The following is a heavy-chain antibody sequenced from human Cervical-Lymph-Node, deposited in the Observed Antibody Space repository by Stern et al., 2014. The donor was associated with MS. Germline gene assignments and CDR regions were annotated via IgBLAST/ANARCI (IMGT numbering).Heavy chain of an antibody. CDR1: GYTFNDYV. CDR2: INADTGDT. D-gene: IGHD6-19*01. CDR3: AREAFRSGWRVFDF. V-gene: IGHV1-3*01. J-gene: IGHJ4*02. Sequence: VQLEESGAEVRKPGASVKVSCKASGYTFNDYVMHWVRQAPGQRLEWLGWINADTGDTQYSQNFQDRVTISRDTSATTASMELTSLTSEDTSVYFCAREAFRSGWRVFDFWGQGTLVTVSP.